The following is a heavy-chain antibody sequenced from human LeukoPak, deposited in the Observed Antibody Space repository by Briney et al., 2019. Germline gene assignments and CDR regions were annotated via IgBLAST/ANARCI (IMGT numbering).Heavy chain of an antibody. D-gene: IGHD6-19*01. CDR1: GFTFSSYA. J-gene: IGHJ4*02. V-gene: IGHV3-23*01. CDR2: ISGSGGST. CDR3: AKDGSSGWYSKYYFDY. Sequence: PGGSLRLSCAASGFTFSSYAMSWVRQAPGKGLERVSAISGSGGSTYYADSVKGRFTISRDNSKNTLYLQMNSLRAEDTAVYYCAKDGSSGWYSKYYFDYWGQGTLVTVSS.